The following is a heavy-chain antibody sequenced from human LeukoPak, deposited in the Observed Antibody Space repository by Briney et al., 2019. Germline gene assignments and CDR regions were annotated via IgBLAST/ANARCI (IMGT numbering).Heavy chain of an antibody. Sequence: ASVKVSCKASGGTFSRYAISWVRQAPGQGLEWMGGIIPIFGTANYAQKFQGRVTITADESTSTAYMELSSLRSEDTAVYYCARPSRVDTVTTWGLGYYFDYWGQGTLVTVSS. D-gene: IGHD4-17*01. J-gene: IGHJ4*02. V-gene: IGHV1-69*01. CDR3: ARPSRVDTVTTWGLGYYFDY. CDR1: GGTFSRYA. CDR2: IIPIFGTA.